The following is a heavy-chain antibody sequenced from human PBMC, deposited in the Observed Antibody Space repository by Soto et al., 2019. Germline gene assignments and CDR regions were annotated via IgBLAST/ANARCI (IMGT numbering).Heavy chain of an antibody. CDR3: ARVRVKSGYPADHQH. CDR2: IYSGGST. Sequence: EVQLVESGGGLIQPGGSLRLSCAASGFTVSSNYMSWVRQAPGKGLEWDSVIYSGGSTYYADSVKGRFTTSRDNSKNTLDLQMNSRRAEDTAVYYCARVRVKSGYPADHQHWGQGTLVTVSS. J-gene: IGHJ1*01. V-gene: IGHV3-53*01. CDR1: GFTVSSNY. D-gene: IGHD3-22*01.